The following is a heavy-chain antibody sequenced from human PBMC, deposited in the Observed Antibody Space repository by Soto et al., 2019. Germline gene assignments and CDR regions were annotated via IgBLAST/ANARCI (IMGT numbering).Heavy chain of an antibody. D-gene: IGHD5-12*01. CDR3: AKEVHEWLPGYYFDY. V-gene: IGHV3-23*01. CDR1: GFTFTNYA. Sequence: ELQLLESGGGLIQRGGSLRLSCAASGFTFTNYAMSWVRQAPGRGLVWVSAISGRGGTTNYADSVKGRFTISRDNSKNTLFLQLDSLRAEDTAVYYCAKEVHEWLPGYYFDYWGQGVLVAGSS. J-gene: IGHJ4*02. CDR2: ISGRGGTT.